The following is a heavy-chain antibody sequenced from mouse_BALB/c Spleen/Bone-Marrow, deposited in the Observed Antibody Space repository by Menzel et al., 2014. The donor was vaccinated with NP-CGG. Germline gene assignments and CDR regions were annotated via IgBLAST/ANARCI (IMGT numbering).Heavy chain of an antibody. CDR2: ITSGSSAT. V-gene: IGHV5-6*01. CDR3: ARIPYY. Sequence: EVQLQQSGGDLVKPGGSLKLSCAASGFIFSSFVMSWVRQTPDKRLEWVATITSGSSATYYPDSLKGRFTLSRDDAKHTLFLQMSNLKSEDTAIYFSARIPYYWGQGTTLTVSS. CDR1: GFIFSSFV. J-gene: IGHJ2*01.